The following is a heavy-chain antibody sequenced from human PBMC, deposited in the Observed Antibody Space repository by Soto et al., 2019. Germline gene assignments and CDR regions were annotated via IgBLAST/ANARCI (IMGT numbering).Heavy chain of an antibody. Sequence: SSETLSLTCAVSGFSVTTGYYWGFIRQPPGKGLEWIGTMYRSGDTFYNPSLKSRATISVDASKNRFSLKLTSVTATDTAVYYCARMEGSSHKFDYWGQGALVTVSS. V-gene: IGHV4-38-2*01. D-gene: IGHD6-6*01. CDR3: ARMEGSSHKFDY. J-gene: IGHJ4*02. CDR2: MYRSGDT. CDR1: GFSVTTGYY.